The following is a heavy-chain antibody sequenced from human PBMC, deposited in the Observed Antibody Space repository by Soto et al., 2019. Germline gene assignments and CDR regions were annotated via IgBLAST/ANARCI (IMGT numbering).Heavy chain of an antibody. V-gene: IGHV4-31*03. CDR1: GGSISSGGYY. D-gene: IGHD3-10*01. CDR3: ARELRFGEDYYGMDV. CDR2: IYYSGST. J-gene: IGHJ6*02. Sequence: QVQLQESGPGLVKPSQTLSLTCTVSGGSISSGGYYWSWIRQHPGKGLEWIGYIYYSGSTYYNPTLKSRVTISVDTSKNQFSLKLSSVTAADTAVYYCARELRFGEDYYGMDVWGQGTTVTVSS.